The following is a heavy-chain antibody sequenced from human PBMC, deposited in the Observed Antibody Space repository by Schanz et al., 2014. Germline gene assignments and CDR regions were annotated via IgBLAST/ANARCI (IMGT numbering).Heavy chain of an antibody. CDR1: GSIFSKLL. CDR3: ATGPHIVVAFDY. V-gene: IGHV1-24*01. Sequence: QVQLVQSGAEVKKPGASVKVSCKVSGSIFSKLLMHWVRQGPAKGLEWMGGFDPKKGEAIYAQKFQGRVTMTEDTSTGTAYMELRSLTSDDTAVYYCATGPHIVVAFDYWGQGTLVTVSS. D-gene: IGHD2-21*01. CDR2: FDPKKGEA. J-gene: IGHJ4*02.